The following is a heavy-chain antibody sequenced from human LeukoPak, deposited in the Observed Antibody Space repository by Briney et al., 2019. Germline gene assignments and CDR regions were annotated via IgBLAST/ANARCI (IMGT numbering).Heavy chain of an antibody. CDR3: ARDHYYGSGTLYGMDV. D-gene: IGHD3-10*01. J-gene: IGHJ6*04. Sequence: ASVKVSCKASGYTFTSYAMHWVRQAPGQRLEWMGWINAGNGNTKYSQKFQGRVTITRDTSASTAYMELSSPRSEDTAVYYCARDHYYGSGTLYGMDVWGKGTTVTVSS. V-gene: IGHV1-3*01. CDR2: INAGNGNT. CDR1: GYTFTSYA.